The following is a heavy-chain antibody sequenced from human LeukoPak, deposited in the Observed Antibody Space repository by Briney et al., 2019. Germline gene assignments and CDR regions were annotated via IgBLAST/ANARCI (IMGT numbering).Heavy chain of an antibody. D-gene: IGHD3-22*01. J-gene: IGHJ5*02. CDR1: GXIFNNYG. V-gene: IGHV3-23*01. CDR2: ISNDGGGT. CDR3: AKGSSGYFVDL. Sequence: TGXXXXLXCAXSGXIFNNYGLXWVRQAPGKGLEWVSAISNDGGGTNYADFVKGVFTISREKAKNTLFLQMNSLRAEDTALYYCAKGSSGYFVDLWGQGTLVTVSS.